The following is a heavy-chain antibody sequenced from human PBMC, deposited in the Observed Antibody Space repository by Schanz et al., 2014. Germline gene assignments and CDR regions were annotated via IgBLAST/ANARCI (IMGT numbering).Heavy chain of an antibody. J-gene: IGHJ3*01. CDR1: GGPLSAYY. V-gene: IGHV1-2*02. D-gene: IGHD3-3*01. CDR2: IDPNSGGT. Sequence: QVQLVQSGAEMKKPGSSVRVSCKASGGPLSAYYIHWIRQAPGQGLEWMGWIDPNSGGTNYAQKFQGRVTMTSDTSITTVYMEVNSLTSDDTAVFYCARTASHDVWRGYIPHYAFDLWGQGTVVIVSS. CDR3: ARTASHDVWRGYIPHYAFDL.